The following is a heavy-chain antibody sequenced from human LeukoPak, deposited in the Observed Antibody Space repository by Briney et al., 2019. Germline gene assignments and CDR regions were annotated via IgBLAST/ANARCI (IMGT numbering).Heavy chain of an antibody. D-gene: IGHD1-1*01. CDR1: GYSFTSYW. J-gene: IGHJ4*02. CDR2: IYPGDSDT. V-gene: IGHV5-51*01. Sequence: GGSLKISFKGPGYSFTSYWVGWVRQMPGKGLEWIGIIYPGDSDTRYSPPFQAQATISADKPISTAYLQWSSLKASDTAMYYCARRIGTGTVDYWGQGTLASVSS. CDR3: ARRIGTGTVDY.